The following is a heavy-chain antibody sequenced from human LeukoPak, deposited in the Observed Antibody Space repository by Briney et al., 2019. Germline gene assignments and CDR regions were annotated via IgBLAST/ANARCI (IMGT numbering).Heavy chain of an antibody. CDR1: GGSISSGDYY. D-gene: IGHD3-22*01. CDR2: IYYSGST. V-gene: IGHV4-30-4*01. J-gene: IGHJ4*02. Sequence: PSETLSLTCTVSGGSISSGDYYWSWIRQPPGKGLEWIGYIYYSGSTYYNPSLKSRVTISVDTSKNQFSLKLSSVTAADTAVYYCAREKSSGYRVYWGQGTLVTVSS. CDR3: AREKSSGYRVY.